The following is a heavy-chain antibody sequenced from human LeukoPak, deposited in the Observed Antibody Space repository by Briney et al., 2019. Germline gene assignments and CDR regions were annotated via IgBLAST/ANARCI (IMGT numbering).Heavy chain of an antibody. V-gene: IGHV4-39*01. CDR1: GGSISSSTYY. J-gene: IGHJ5*02. D-gene: IGHD1-26*01. Sequence: SETLSLTCTVSGGSISSSTYYWGWIRQPPGKGLEWLGSIYYSGSTYYNPSLKSRVTISVDTSKNQFSLKLSSVTAADTAVYYCARGAPRGERLGWFDPWGQGTLITVSS. CDR2: IYYSGST. CDR3: ARGAPRGERLGWFDP.